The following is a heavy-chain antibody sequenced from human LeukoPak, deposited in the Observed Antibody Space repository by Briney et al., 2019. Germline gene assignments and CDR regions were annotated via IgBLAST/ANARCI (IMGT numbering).Heavy chain of an antibody. CDR3: AKDIQLST. CDR2: ISFSGDNS. Sequence: GGSLRLSCAASGFNFRDAAMTWVRQAPGKGLEWVSLISFSGDNSYYADSVKGRFTISRDNSKNTLSLQMNSLRVEDTAIYYCAKDIQLSTWGLGTMVTVSS. J-gene: IGHJ3*01. D-gene: IGHD5-24*01. V-gene: IGHV3-23*01. CDR1: GFNFRDAA.